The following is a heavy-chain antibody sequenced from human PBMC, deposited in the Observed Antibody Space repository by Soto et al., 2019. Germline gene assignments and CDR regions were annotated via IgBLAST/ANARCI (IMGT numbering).Heavy chain of an antibody. D-gene: IGHD6-19*01. CDR3: ARWVAVAGTLDY. CDR2: IIPIFGTA. V-gene: IGHV1-69*06. Sequence: GASVKVSCKASGGTFSSYAISWVRQAPGQGLEWMGGIIPIFGTASYAQKFQGRVTITADKSTSTAYMELSSLRSEDTAVYYCARWVAVAGTLDYWGQGTLVTVSS. CDR1: GGTFSSYA. J-gene: IGHJ4*02.